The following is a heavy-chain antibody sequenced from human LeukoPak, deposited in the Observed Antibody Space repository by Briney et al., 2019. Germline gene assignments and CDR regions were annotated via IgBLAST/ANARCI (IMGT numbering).Heavy chain of an antibody. J-gene: IGHJ4*02. V-gene: IGHV3-48*03. Sequence: GGSLRLSCAASGFNFSSYEMNWVRQAPGKGLEWVSYISSSGSTMYYADSVKGRFTISRDNAKNSLYLQMNSLRAEDTAVYYCARDNYDSSGYYFDWGQGTLVTVSS. CDR3: ARDNYDSSGYYFD. CDR1: GFNFSSYE. CDR2: ISSSGSTM. D-gene: IGHD3-22*01.